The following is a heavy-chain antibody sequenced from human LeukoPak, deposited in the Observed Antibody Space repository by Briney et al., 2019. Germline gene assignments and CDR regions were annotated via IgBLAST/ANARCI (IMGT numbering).Heavy chain of an antibody. V-gene: IGHV1-2*02. CDR3: ARLKVVGGVDW. Sequence: ASVKVSCKASGYTFTSYGIGWVRQAPGQGLEYMGWINPNSGGTNYAQKFQGRVTMTRDTSISTAYMELSRLRSDDTAVYYCARLKVVGGVDWWGQGTLVTVSS. CDR2: INPNSGGT. CDR1: GYTFTSYG. J-gene: IGHJ4*02. D-gene: IGHD6-6*01.